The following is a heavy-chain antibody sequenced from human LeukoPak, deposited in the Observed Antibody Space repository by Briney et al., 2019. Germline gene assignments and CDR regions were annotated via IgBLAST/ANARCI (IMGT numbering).Heavy chain of an antibody. CDR2: IIPILGIA. J-gene: IGHJ4*02. CDR1: GGTFSSYA. Sequence: ASVKVSCKASGGTFSSYAISWVRQAPGQGLEWMGRIIPILGIANYAQKFQGRVTIIADKSTSTAYMELSSLRSEDTAVYYCARDSPTPGYGDYILDYWGQGTLVTVSS. V-gene: IGHV1-69*04. D-gene: IGHD4-17*01. CDR3: ARDSPTPGYGDYILDY.